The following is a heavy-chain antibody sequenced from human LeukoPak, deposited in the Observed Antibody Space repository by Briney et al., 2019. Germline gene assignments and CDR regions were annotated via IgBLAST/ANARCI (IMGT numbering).Heavy chain of an antibody. CDR1: GYNFTGHY. D-gene: IGHD2-8*01. J-gene: IGHJ4*02. CDR3: ARDDNGFEF. CDR2: MNPNSGNT. V-gene: IGHV1-8*02. Sequence: ASVKVSCKASGYNFTGHYLHWVRQATGQGLEWMGWMNPNSGNTGYAQKFQGRVTMTRDMSTTTVEMELSSLTSDDTAVYFCARDDNGFEFWGQGTLVTVSS.